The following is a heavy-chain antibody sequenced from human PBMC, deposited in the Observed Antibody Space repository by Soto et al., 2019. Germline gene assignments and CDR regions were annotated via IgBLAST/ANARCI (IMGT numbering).Heavy chain of an antibody. D-gene: IGHD3-16*01. CDR1: GFSISNNY. CDR2: IDSGGDT. V-gene: IGHV3-53*01. CDR3: ARGGSLYYYYGIDV. J-gene: IGHJ6*02. Sequence: PGGSLRLSCAASGFSISNNYMTWVRQAPGKGLEWVSLIDSGGDTYYADSVKGRFTLSRDSSKNTLFLQMNSLRAEDTAVYNCARGGSLYYYYGIDVWGQGTTVTV.